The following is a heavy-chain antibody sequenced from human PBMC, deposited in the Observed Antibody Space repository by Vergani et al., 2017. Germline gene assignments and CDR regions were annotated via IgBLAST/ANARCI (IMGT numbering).Heavy chain of an antibody. V-gene: IGHV3-15*01. CDR2: IRPKTDGETT. Sequence: EVQPVESGGGLVKPGGSLRLSCTTSGFTFSSAWMSWVRQAPGKGLEWVARIRPKTDGETTDYAAPVKGRFTISRDDSKNTLYLQMNSLKTEDTAVYYCTTQTEWELRYYFDYWGQGTLVTVSS. J-gene: IGHJ4*02. D-gene: IGHD3-9*01. CDR1: GFTFSSAW. CDR3: TTQTEWELRYYFDY.